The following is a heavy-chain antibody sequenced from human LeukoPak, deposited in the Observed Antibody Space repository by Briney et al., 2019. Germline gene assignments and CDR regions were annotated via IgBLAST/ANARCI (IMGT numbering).Heavy chain of an antibody. D-gene: IGHD4-17*01. CDR3: ARGGYDYGDYLI. CDR1: GGTFSSYA. CDR2: IIPIFGTA. Sequence: ASVKVSCKASGGTFSSYAISWGRQAPGQGLEWMGGIIPIFGTANYAQKFQGRVTITADKSTSTAYMELRSLRSDDTAVYYCARGGYDYGDYLIWGQGTMVTVSS. V-gene: IGHV1-69*06. J-gene: IGHJ3*02.